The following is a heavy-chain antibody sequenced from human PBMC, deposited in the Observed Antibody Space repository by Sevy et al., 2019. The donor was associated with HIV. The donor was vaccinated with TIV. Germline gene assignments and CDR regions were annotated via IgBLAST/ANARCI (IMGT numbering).Heavy chain of an antibody. D-gene: IGHD6-13*01. J-gene: IGHJ4*02. CDR3: ARGWYYYFDY. Sequence: SQTLSLTCAISGDSVSSNSAAWNWIRQSPSRGLEWLGRTYYRSKWYSDYAVSVESRISVNPDTSKNQFSLHLNSVTPEDTAVYYCARGWYYYFDYWGQGTLVTVSS. V-gene: IGHV6-1*01. CDR2: TYYRSKWYS. CDR1: GDSVSSNSAA.